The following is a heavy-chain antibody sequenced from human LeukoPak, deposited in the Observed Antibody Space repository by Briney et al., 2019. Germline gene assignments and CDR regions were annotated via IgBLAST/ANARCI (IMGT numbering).Heavy chain of an antibody. Sequence: SETLSLTCTVSGGSISSSSYYWGWIRQPPGKGLEWIGSIYYSGSTYYNPSLKSRVTISVDRSKNQFSLKLSSVTAADTAVYYCARETRPATGTQLFDYWGQGTLVTVSS. J-gene: IGHJ4*02. V-gene: IGHV4-39*07. CDR2: IYYSGST. CDR3: ARETRPATGTQLFDY. CDR1: GGSISSSSYY. D-gene: IGHD1-1*01.